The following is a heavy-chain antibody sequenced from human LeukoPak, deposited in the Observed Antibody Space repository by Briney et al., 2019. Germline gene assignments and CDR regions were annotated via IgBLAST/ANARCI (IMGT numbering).Heavy chain of an antibody. V-gene: IGHV3-66*01. CDR1: GVTVANNY. CDR3: ARDPSAVATGTYG. Sequence: GGSLRLSCAASGVTVANNYMIWVRQAPGKGLEWVSRIYSGGDTYYADSVKGRFTISRDRSKNTLFLQMSSLRAEDTAVYYCARDPSAVATGTYGWGQGTLVTVSS. CDR2: IYSGGDT. J-gene: IGHJ4*02. D-gene: IGHD1/OR15-1a*01.